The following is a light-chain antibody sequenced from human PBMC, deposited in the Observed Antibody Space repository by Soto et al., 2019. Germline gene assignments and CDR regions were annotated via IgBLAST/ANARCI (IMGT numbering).Light chain of an antibody. CDR1: QGIRSY. V-gene: IGKV1-39*01. CDR3: QQSYNIPRT. CDR2: IAS. Sequence: IQLTQSPSSLSASVGDRVAITCRASQGIRSYLAWYQQKPGEAPKLLISIASSLQSGVPSRFSGGGSGTDFTLTISSLQPEDFATYYCQQSYNIPRTFGQGTRLEIK. J-gene: IGKJ5*01.